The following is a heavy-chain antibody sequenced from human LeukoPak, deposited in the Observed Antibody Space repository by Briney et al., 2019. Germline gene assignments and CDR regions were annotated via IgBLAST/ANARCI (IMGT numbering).Heavy chain of an antibody. CDR1: GFTFSSYA. CDR3: AKIVAHKSYGMDV. D-gene: IGHD2-21*01. CDR2: ISAGGGST. Sequence: PGGSLRLSCGASGFTFSSYAMAWIRQAPGEGLEWVSGISAGGGSTYYADSVKGRFTISRDNSKNTLSLQMNSLRVEDTAVYYCAKIVAHKSYGMDVWGKGTTVTVSS. V-gene: IGHV3-23*01. J-gene: IGHJ6*04.